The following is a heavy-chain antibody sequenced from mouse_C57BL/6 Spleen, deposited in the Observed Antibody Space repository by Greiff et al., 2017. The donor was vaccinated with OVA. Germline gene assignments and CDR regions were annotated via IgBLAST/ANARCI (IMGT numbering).Heavy chain of an antibody. V-gene: IGHV3-6*01. CDR1: GYSITSGYY. J-gene: IGHJ2*01. CDR3: ARKLWEGFDY. CDR2: ISYDGSN. Sequence: EVKLQESGPGLVKPSQSLSLTCSVTGYSITSGYYWNWIRQFPGNKLEWMGYISYDGSNNYNPSLKNRISITRDTSKNQFFLKLNSVTTEDTATYYCARKLWEGFDYWGQGTTLTVSS. D-gene: IGHD4-1*01.